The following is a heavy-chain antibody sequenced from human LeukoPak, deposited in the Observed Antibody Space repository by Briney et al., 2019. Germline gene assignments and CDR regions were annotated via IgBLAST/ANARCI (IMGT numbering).Heavy chain of an antibody. D-gene: IGHD3-3*02. CDR1: GITLSSHS. J-gene: IGHJ3*02. Sequence: PGGSLRLSCEGSGITLSSHSMNWVRQTPEKGLEWVSSISGNSEYIVYADSMKGRFTISRDNPKSSVYLQMNSLRADDAAVYYCATFETSHFSKPFEMWGQGTMVTVSS. CDR2: ISGNSEYI. V-gene: IGHV3-21*01. CDR3: ATFETSHFSKPFEM.